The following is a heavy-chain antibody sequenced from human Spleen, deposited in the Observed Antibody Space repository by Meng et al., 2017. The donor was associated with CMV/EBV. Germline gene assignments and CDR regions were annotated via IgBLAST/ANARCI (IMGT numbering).Heavy chain of an antibody. CDR3: ARVGDYYDSSGKGYYFDY. CDR1: SISSNNW. V-gene: IGHV4-4*02. D-gene: IGHD3-22*01. CDR2: IDHRGSP. Sequence: SISSNNWWSWVRQPPGKGLEWIGEIDHRGSPNYNPSLKSRVTISVDKSKNQVSLKLSSVTAADTAVYYCARVGDYYDSSGKGYYFDYWGQGTLVTVSS. J-gene: IGHJ4*02.